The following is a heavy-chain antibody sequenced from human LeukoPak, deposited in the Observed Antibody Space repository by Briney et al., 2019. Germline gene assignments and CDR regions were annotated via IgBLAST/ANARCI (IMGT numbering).Heavy chain of an antibody. Sequence: PSQTLSLTCTVSGGSISSGSYYWSWIRQPPGKGLEWIGYIYYSGSTNYNPSLKSRVTVSVDTSKNQFSLKLSSVTAADTAVYYCARDSGYYGSGRLVTHYYYYYMDVWGKGTTVTVSS. D-gene: IGHD3-10*01. CDR1: GGSISSGSYY. V-gene: IGHV4-61*01. CDR3: ARDSGYYGSGRLVTHYYYYYMDV. J-gene: IGHJ6*03. CDR2: IYYSGST.